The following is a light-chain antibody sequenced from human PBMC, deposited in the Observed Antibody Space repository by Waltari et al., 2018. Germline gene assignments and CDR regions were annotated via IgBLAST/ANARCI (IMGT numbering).Light chain of an antibody. V-gene: IGLV1-47*01. CDR3: ATWDDSLSAWV. CDR1: SSNIGSNF. CDR2: RKN. J-gene: IGLJ3*02. Sequence: QSVLTQPPSASGTPGQRATISCSGRSSNIGSNFVYWYQQLPGTAPKLLIYRKNQRPSGVPDRFSGSKSGTSASLAISGLRSEDEADYYCATWDDSLSAWVFGGGTKLTVL.